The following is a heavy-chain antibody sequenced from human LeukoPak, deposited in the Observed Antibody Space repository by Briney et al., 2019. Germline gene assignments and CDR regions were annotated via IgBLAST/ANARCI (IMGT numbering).Heavy chain of an antibody. V-gene: IGHV4-34*01. CDR1: GGSFSGYY. D-gene: IGHD5-24*01. J-gene: IGHJ4*02. Sequence: SETLSLTCAVYGGSFSGYYWSWIRQPPGKGLEWIGEINHSGSTNYNPSLKSRVTISVDTSKNQFSLKLSSVTAADTAVYYCARRWLHWKPDFDYWGQGTLVTVSS. CDR2: INHSGST. CDR3: ARRWLHWKPDFDY.